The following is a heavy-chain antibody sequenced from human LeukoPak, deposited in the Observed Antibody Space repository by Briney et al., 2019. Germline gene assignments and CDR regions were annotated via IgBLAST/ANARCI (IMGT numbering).Heavy chain of an antibody. J-gene: IGHJ4*02. V-gene: IGHV3-7*01. D-gene: IGHD3-22*01. CDR1: GFTFSRYW. Sequence: PGGSPRLSCSASGFTFSRYWMSWVRQAPGKGLEWVANIKQDGSEKYYVDSVNGRFTVSRDNAKNSLYLQMNSLRAEDTAVYYCARGHTNYFDSSGYSDYWGQGTLVTVSS. CDR3: ARGHTNYFDSSGYSDY. CDR2: IKQDGSEK.